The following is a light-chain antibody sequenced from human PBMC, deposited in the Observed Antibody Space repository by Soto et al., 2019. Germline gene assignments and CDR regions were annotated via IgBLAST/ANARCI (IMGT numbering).Light chain of an antibody. V-gene: IGKV2-24*01. CDR1: QSLLDSDGDTY. CDR3: MQATQFPQT. CDR2: KTS. J-gene: IGKJ2*01. Sequence: DIVMTQTPLSSPVTLGQPASISCRSSQSLLDSDGDTYLSWLQQRPGQPPRLLIYKTSSRFSGVPDRFSGSGAGTDFTLKISRVEVEDVGVYYCMQATQFPQTFGQGTKLEI.